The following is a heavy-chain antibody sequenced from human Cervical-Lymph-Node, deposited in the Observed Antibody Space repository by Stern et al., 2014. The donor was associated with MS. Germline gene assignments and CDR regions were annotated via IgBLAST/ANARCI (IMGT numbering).Heavy chain of an antibody. V-gene: IGHV4-61*02. J-gene: IGHJ4*02. CDR3: ARDKEDTNMAFRYFDN. CDR1: GGSVGSGSYD. Sequence: QLQLQESGPGLVKPSQTLSLTCTVSGGSVGSGSYDWSWIRQPAGKGLEWIGRIYTTGSTYYNPSLKSRVSISIDTSQNKFSLKLTSVTAADTAVYYCARDKEDTNMAFRYFDNWGQGTLVTVSS. CDR2: IYTTGST. D-gene: IGHD5-18*01.